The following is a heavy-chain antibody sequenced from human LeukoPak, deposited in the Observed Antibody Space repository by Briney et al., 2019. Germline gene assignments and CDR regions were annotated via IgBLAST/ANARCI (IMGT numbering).Heavy chain of an antibody. CDR3: ARAPVVTEYYCDY. Sequence: SETLSLTCTVSGGSLSSYYWSWIRQPPGKGLEWIGYIYYSGSTNYNPSLKSRVTISVDTSKSQFSLKLSSVTAADTAVYYCARAPVVTEYYCDYWGQGTLVTVSS. CDR2: IYYSGST. D-gene: IGHD4-23*01. V-gene: IGHV4-59*01. CDR1: GGSLSSYY. J-gene: IGHJ4*02.